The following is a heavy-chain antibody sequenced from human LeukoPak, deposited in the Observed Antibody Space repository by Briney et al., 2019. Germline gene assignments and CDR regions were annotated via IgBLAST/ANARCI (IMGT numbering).Heavy chain of an antibody. CDR1: GFTFSSYW. D-gene: IGHD3-10*01. J-gene: IGHJ4*02. CDR3: ARDSGSGSYYSDY. V-gene: IGHV3-7*01. Sequence: GGSLRLSCAASGFTFSSYWMSWVRQAPGKGLEWVANIKQDGSEKYYVDSVKGRFTNSRDNAKNSLYLQMNSLRAEDTAVYYCARDSGSGSYYSDYWGQGTLVTVSS. CDR2: IKQDGSEK.